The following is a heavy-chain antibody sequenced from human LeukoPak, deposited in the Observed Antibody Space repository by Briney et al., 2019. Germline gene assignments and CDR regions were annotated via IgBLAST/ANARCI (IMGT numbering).Heavy chain of an antibody. CDR2: IRHGGTT. CDR1: GGSFSDCP. Sequence: PSETLSLTCAVYGGSFSDCPWTWIRQPPGKRLEWIGQIRHGGTTKYNPSLNSRVTMSLDTSKNQFSLKLASVTAADTAVYYCARGAPGYWGQGTLVTVSS. J-gene: IGHJ4*02. CDR3: ARGAPGY. V-gene: IGHV4-34*01.